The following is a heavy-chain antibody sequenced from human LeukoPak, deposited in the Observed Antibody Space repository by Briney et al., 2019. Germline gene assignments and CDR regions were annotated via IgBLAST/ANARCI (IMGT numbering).Heavy chain of an antibody. Sequence: RSSDTLSLPCTVSGGSISSSSYYWGWIRQPPGKGLEYIGSIYYSGSTYFSPSLRSRVTISVDTSKNQFSLKLSSVTAADTAVYYCARLPTNVVGASPYYMDVWGKGTTVTVSS. CDR2: IYYSGST. CDR1: GGSISSSSYY. CDR3: ARLPTNVVGASPYYMDV. D-gene: IGHD1-26*01. J-gene: IGHJ6*03. V-gene: IGHV4-39*01.